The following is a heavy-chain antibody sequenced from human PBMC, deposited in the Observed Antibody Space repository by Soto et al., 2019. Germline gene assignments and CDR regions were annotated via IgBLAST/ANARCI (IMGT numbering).Heavy chain of an antibody. CDR2: IYYSGST. CDR3: ARSYSSSWYIGY. Sequence: SETLSLTCTVSGGSSSSYYWSWIRQPPGKGLEWIGYIYYSGSTNYNPSLKSRVTISVDTSKNQFSLKLSSVTAADTAVYYCARSYSSSWYIGYWGQGTLVTVSS. V-gene: IGHV4-59*01. D-gene: IGHD6-13*01. CDR1: GGSSSSYY. J-gene: IGHJ4*02.